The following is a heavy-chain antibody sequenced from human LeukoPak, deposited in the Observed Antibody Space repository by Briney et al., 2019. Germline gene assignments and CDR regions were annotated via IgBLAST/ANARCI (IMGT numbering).Heavy chain of an antibody. CDR2: ISYDGSNK. V-gene: IGHV3-30-3*01. J-gene: IGHJ4*02. CDR1: GFTVSSNY. D-gene: IGHD6-6*01. Sequence: GGSLRLSCAASGFTVSSNYMSWVRQAPGKGLEWVAVISYDGSNKYYADSVKGRFTISRDNSKNTLYLQMNSLRAEDTAVYYCASRLEGQLLTLDYWGQGTLVTVSS. CDR3: ASRLEGQLLTLDY.